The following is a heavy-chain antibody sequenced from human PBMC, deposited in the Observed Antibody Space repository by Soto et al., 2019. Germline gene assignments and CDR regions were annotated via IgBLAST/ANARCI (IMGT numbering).Heavy chain of an antibody. J-gene: IGHJ4*02. D-gene: IGHD6-13*01. CDR3: ARGGGAAAGFDY. CDR2: INHSGST. Sequence: SETLSLTCAVYGGSFSGYYWSWIRQPPGKGLEWIGEINHSGSTNYNPSLKSRVTISVDTSKNQFSLKLSSVTAADTAVYYCARGGGAAAGFDYWGQGTLVTVSS. CDR1: GGSFSGYY. V-gene: IGHV4-34*01.